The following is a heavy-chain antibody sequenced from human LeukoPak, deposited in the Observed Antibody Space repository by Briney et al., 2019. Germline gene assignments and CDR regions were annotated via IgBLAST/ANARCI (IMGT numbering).Heavy chain of an antibody. CDR1: GFTVSSNY. CDR3: AKDHIVGADI. V-gene: IGHV3-23*01. J-gene: IGHJ3*02. D-gene: IGHD1-26*01. Sequence: GGSLRLSCAASGFTVSSNYMSWVRQAPGKGLEWVSAISGSGGSTYYADSVKGRFTISRDNSKNTLYLQMNSPRAEDTAVYYCAKDHIVGADIWGQGTMVTVSS. CDR2: ISGSGGST.